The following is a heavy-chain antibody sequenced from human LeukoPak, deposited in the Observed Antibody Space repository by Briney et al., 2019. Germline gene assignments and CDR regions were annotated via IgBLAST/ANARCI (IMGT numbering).Heavy chain of an antibody. Sequence: SETLSLTCTVSGGAVSSGSYYWSWIRQPPGKGLEWIGYIYYSGSTNYNPSLKDRVTISVDTSKNQFSLKLSSVTAADTAVYYCARDWYNCNHVKGHWFDPWGQGTLVTVPS. CDR1: GGAVSSGSYY. CDR3: ARDWYNCNHVKGHWFDP. D-gene: IGHD1-14*01. J-gene: IGHJ5*02. CDR2: IYYSGST. V-gene: IGHV4-61*01.